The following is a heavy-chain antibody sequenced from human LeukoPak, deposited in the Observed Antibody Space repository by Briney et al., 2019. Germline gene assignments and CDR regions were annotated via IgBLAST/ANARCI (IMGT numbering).Heavy chain of an antibody. V-gene: IGHV5-51*01. D-gene: IGHD6-6*01. CDR2: IYPGDSDT. J-gene: IGHJ4*02. Sequence: GESLKISCKGSGYSFTSYWIGWVRQMPGKGLEWMGIIYPGDSDTRYTPSFQGQVTISADKSISTAYLQWSSLKASDTAMYYCARRVARQLAPFDYWGQGTLVTVSS. CDR1: GYSFTSYW. CDR3: ARRVARQLAPFDY.